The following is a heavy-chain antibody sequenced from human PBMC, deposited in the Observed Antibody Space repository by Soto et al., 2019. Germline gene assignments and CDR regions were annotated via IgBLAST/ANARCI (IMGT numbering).Heavy chain of an antibody. CDR1: GFTFSSYA. Sequence: GGSLRLSCAASGFTFSSYAMSWVRQAPGKGLEWVSAISGSGGSTYYADSVKGRFTMSRDNSKNTLYLQMNSLRAGDTALYYFAKDLSSGCPRRAFDIWGQGTMVTVSS. J-gene: IGHJ3*02. CDR3: AKDLSSGCPRRAFDI. D-gene: IGHD1-26*01. CDR2: ISGSGGST. V-gene: IGHV3-23*01.